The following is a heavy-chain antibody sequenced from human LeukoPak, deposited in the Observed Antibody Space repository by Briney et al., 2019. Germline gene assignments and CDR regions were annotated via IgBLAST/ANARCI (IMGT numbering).Heavy chain of an antibody. J-gene: IGHJ6*03. CDR2: IKQDGSEN. CDR3: ARQYYDFWSGMRYYYYYMDV. V-gene: IGHV3-7*01. Sequence: PGGSLRLSCAASGFTFSSYAMSWVRQAPGKGLEWVANIKQDGSENYYVDSVKGRFTISRDNAKNSLYLQMNSLRAEDTAVYYCARQYYDFWSGMRYYYYYMDVWGKGTTVTVSS. CDR1: GFTFSSYA. D-gene: IGHD3-3*01.